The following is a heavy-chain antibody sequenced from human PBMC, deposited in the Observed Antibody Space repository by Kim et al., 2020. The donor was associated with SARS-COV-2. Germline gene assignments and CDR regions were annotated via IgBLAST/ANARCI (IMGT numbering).Heavy chain of an antibody. Sequence: ASVKVSCKASGYTFTSYGISWVRQAPGQGLEWMGWISAYNGNKNYAQKLQGRVTMTTDTSTSTAYMELRSLRSDDTAVYYCARGDYYDSSGYSVPDNAFDIWGQGTMVTVSS. V-gene: IGHV1-18*01. CDR1: GYTFTSYG. CDR2: ISAYNGNK. J-gene: IGHJ3*02. CDR3: ARGDYYDSSGYSVPDNAFDI. D-gene: IGHD3-22*01.